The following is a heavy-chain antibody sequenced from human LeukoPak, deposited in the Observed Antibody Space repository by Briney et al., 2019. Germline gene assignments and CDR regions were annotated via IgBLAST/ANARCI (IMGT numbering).Heavy chain of an antibody. CDR2: ISAYNGNT. CDR3: ARDKLPWFGELLPDDY. D-gene: IGHD3-10*01. CDR1: GYTFTSYG. J-gene: IGHJ4*02. V-gene: IGHV1-18*01. Sequence: ASVKASCKASGYTFTSYGISWVRQAPGQGLEWMGWISAYNGNTNYAQKLQGRVTMTTDTSTSTAYMELRSLRSDDTAVYYCARDKLPWFGELLPDDYWGQGTLVIVSS.